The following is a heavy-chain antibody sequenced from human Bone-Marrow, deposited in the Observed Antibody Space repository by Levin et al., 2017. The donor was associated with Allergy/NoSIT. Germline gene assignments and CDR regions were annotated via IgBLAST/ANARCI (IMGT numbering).Heavy chain of an antibody. CDR3: VRPYYDSSGYYTGY. Sequence: GGSLRLSCAASEFNFRSYWMHWVRQAPGKGLVWVSRINSDGSSTIYADSVEGRFTISRDNAKNTLYLQMHSLRVEDTAVYYCVRPYYDSSGYYTGYWGQGILVTVSS. CDR1: EFNFRSYW. V-gene: IGHV3-74*01. D-gene: IGHD3-22*01. CDR2: INSDGSST. J-gene: IGHJ4*02.